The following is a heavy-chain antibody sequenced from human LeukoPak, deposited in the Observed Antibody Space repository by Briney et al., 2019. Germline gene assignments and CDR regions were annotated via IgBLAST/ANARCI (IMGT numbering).Heavy chain of an antibody. J-gene: IGHJ3*02. V-gene: IGHV4-38-2*01. CDR2: IYHSGST. Sequence: PSETLSLTXAVSGYSISSGYYWGWIRQPPGKGLEWIGSIYHSGSTYYNPSLRSRVTISVDTSKNQFSLKLSSVTAADTAVYYCARHFRSHYDFWSGPLSSVAAFDIWGQGTMVTVSS. CDR3: ARHFRSHYDFWSGPLSSVAAFDI. D-gene: IGHD3-3*01. CDR1: GYSISSGYY.